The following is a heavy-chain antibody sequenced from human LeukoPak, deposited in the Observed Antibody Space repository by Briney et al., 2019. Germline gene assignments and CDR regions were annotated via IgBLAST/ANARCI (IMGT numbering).Heavy chain of an antibody. CDR2: IIPMFGTT. CDR1: GGTFSSDP. V-gene: IGHV1-69*05. D-gene: IGHD7-27*01. Sequence: GASVKVSCKASGGTFSSDPISWVRQAPGQGLEWLGRIIPMFGTTNYAQKFQRGVTITTDESTSTAYMELNSLTSEDTAVYYCARDTGELIYWGQGTLVTVSS. J-gene: IGHJ4*02. CDR3: ARDTGELIY.